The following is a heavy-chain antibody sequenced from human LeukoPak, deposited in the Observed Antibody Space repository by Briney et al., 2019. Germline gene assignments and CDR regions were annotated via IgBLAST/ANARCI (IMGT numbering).Heavy chain of an antibody. V-gene: IGHV1-8*01. Sequence: ASVKVSCKASGYTFTSYDINWVRQATGQGLEWEGWMNPNSGKTGYAQKFQGRVTMTRNTSISTAYMELSSLRSEDTAVYYCARSYSSSGGGDAFDIWGQGTMVTVSS. D-gene: IGHD6-13*01. CDR1: GYTFTSYD. CDR2: MNPNSGKT. J-gene: IGHJ3*02. CDR3: ARSYSSSGGGDAFDI.